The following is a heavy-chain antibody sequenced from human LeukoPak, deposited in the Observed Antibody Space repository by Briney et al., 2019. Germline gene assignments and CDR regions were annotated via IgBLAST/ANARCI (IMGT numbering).Heavy chain of an antibody. CDR3: TTDRPSRVAVAGIIDY. Sequence: PSETLSLTCAVYGGSFSGYYWSWVRQAPGKGLEWVGHIKTKPEGGTTDFAAPVKGRFTISRDDSKNTLYLQMSSLKTEDSGVYYCTTDRPSRVAVAGIIDYWGQGTLITVSS. D-gene: IGHD6-19*01. J-gene: IGHJ4*02. V-gene: IGHV3-15*01. CDR2: IKTKPEGGTT. CDR1: GGSFSGYY.